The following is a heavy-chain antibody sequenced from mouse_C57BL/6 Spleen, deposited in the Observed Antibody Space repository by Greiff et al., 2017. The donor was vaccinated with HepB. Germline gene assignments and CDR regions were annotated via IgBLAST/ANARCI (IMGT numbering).Heavy chain of an antibody. CDR2: IDPEDGET. V-gene: IGHV14-2*01. J-gene: IGHJ2*01. D-gene: IGHD1-1*01. Sequence: EVQLQESGAELVKPGASVKLSCTASGFNIKDYYMHWVKQRTEQGLEWIGRIDPEDGETKYAPKFQGKATITADTSSNTAYLQLSSLTSEDTAVYYCARGITTVVATDYFDYWGQGTTLTVSS. CDR1: GFNIKDYY. CDR3: ARGITTVVATDYFDY.